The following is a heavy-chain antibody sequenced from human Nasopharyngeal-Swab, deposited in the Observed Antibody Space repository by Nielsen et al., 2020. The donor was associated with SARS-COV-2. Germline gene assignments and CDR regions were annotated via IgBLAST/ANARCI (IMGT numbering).Heavy chain of an antibody. D-gene: IGHD3-10*01. V-gene: IGHV4-39*01. CDR3: ARHRGIYYYYYGMDV. CDR1: GGSISSSSYY. Sequence: SETLSLTCTVSGGSISSSSYYWGWIRQPPGKGLEWLGSIYYSGSTYYNPSLKSRVTISVDTSKNQFSVKLSSVTAADTAVYYCARHRGIYYYYYGMDVWGQGTTVTVSS. CDR2: IYYSGST. J-gene: IGHJ6*02.